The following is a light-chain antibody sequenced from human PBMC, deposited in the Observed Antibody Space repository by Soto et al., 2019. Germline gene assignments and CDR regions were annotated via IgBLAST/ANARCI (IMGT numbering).Light chain of an antibody. CDR3: QLDSHLPAWT. V-gene: IGKV3D-7*01. Sequence: EIVMTQSPATLYLSPGERATLSCRASQSFSSSYLSWYQQKPGQTPRLLIYGASTRSAGISARFSARGSGTDFALAISSLQPEDFTNCFCQLDSHLPAWTFGEGTKVDIK. CDR1: QSFSSSY. CDR2: GAS. J-gene: IGKJ1*01.